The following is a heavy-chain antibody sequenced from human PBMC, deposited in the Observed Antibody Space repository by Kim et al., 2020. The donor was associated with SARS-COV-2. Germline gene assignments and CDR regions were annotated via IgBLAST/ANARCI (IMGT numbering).Heavy chain of an antibody. Sequence: QKFQGRGTMTRNTSTSTAYMELSSLRSEDTAVYFCARGPHYGSGSSYFDYWGQGTLVTVSS. V-gene: IGHV1-8*01. D-gene: IGHD3-10*01. CDR3: ARGPHYGSGSSYFDY. J-gene: IGHJ4*02.